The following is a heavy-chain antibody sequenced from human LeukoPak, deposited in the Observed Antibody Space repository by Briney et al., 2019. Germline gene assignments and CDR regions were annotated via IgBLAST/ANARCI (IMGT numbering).Heavy chain of an antibody. CDR1: GYSISSGYY. D-gene: IGHD4-17*01. Sequence: KPSETLSLTCTVSGYSISSGYYWGWIRQPPGKGLEWIGSIYHSGSTYYNPSLKSRVTISVDTSKNQFSLKLSSVTAADTAVYYCARAGFEDGDYKIDYWGQGTLVTVSS. CDR3: ARAGFEDGDYKIDY. J-gene: IGHJ4*02. V-gene: IGHV4-38-2*02. CDR2: IYHSGST.